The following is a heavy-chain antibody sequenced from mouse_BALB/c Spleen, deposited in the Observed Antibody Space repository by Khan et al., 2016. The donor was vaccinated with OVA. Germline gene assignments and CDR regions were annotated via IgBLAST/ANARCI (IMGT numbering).Heavy chain of an antibody. Sequence: VQLQESGAELVRPGTSVKVSCKASGYAFSDYLIEWVKQRPGQGLEWIGVINPGSGNTNYNEKFKGKATLTADKSSRTAYMQLSSLTSDDLAVYFCARGGYGTLAYWGQGTPVTVSA. J-gene: IGHJ3*01. V-gene: IGHV1-54*01. CDR1: GYAFSDYL. CDR3: ARGGYGTLAY. CDR2: INPGSGNT. D-gene: IGHD2-1*01.